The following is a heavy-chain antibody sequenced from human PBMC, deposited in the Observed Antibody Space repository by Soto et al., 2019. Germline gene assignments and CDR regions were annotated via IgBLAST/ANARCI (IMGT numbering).Heavy chain of an antibody. V-gene: IGHV1-69*13. D-gene: IGHD5-12*01. CDR2: IIPIFGTA. CDR3: ARVEAIVATAPS. Sequence: SVKVACKASGGTFSSYAISWVRQAPGQGLEWMGGIIPIFGTANYAQKFQGRVTITADESTSTAYMELSSLRSEDTAVYYCARVEAIVATAPSWGQGTLVTVSS. CDR1: GGTFSSYA. J-gene: IGHJ5*02.